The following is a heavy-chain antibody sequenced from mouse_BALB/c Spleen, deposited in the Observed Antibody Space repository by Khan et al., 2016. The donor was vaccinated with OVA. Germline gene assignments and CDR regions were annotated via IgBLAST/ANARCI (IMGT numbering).Heavy chain of an antibody. Sequence: DLVKPGASVKLSCKASGYTFTSYWINWIKQRPGQGLEWIGRISPGSGSTSYNELFKGKATLPVDTSSSRPYIQLSSLSSEVSAVYVGARSNYYGSSSYAMDHWGQGTSVTVSA. V-gene: IGHV1S41*01. J-gene: IGHJ4*01. CDR3: ARSNYYGSSSYAMDH. D-gene: IGHD1-1*01. CDR2: ISPGSGST. CDR1: GYTFTSYW.